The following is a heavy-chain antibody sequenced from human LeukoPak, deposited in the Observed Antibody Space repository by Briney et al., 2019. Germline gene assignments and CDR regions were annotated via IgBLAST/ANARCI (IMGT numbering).Heavy chain of an antibody. Sequence: PGGSLRLSCAASGFTFSDYYMSWIRQAPGKGLEWVSYISSSGITIYYADSVKGRFTISRDNAKNSLYLQMNSLRAEDTAVYYCARVEVDIVVYDYYFDYWGQGTLVTVSS. J-gene: IGHJ4*02. V-gene: IGHV3-11*04. CDR1: GFTFSDYY. D-gene: IGHD5-12*01. CDR3: ARVEVDIVVYDYYFDY. CDR2: ISSSGITI.